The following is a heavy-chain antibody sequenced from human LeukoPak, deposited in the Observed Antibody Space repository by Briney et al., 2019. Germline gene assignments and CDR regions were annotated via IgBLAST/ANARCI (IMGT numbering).Heavy chain of an antibody. D-gene: IGHD2-21*02. CDR3: ARAIVVVTASGSYFDY. J-gene: IGHJ4*02. Sequence: PGGSLRLSCAASGFTFSSYSLNWVRQAPGKGLEWVSSISSSSSYIYYADSVKGRFTISRDNAKNSLYLQMNSLRAEDTAVYYCARAIVVVTASGSYFDYWGQGTLVTVSS. CDR2: ISSSSSYI. CDR1: GFTFSSYS. V-gene: IGHV3-21*01.